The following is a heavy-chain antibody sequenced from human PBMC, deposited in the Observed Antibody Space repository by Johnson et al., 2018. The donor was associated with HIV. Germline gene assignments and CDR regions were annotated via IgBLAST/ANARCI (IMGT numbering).Heavy chain of an antibody. V-gene: IGHV3-74*02. J-gene: IGHJ3*02. CDR2: INSDGSST. CDR1: GFTFSSYW. CDR3: ARPLRGVNAFDI. D-gene: IGHD3-10*01. Sequence: EVQLVESGGGLLQPGGSLRLSCAASGFTFSSYWMHWVRQAPGKGLVWVSHINSDGSSTDYADSVKGRFTISRDSAKSTLYLQMNSLRAEDTAVYYCARPLRGVNAFDIWGQGTMVTVSS.